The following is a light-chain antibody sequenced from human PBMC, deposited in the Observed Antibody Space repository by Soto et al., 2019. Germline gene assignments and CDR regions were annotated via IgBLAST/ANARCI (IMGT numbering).Light chain of an antibody. J-gene: IGKJ5*01. CDR2: AAS. Sequence: DIQLNQTPASMYDLVGDRVTINCRASQTISSYLNWYQHKPGKAPKLVIYAASSLQSGVPSRFSGSGSGIDFTLTISSLQAEDFGIYYCQQSYITPVTLGQGTRLEI. CDR3: QQSYITPVT. V-gene: IGKV1-39*01. CDR1: QTISSY.